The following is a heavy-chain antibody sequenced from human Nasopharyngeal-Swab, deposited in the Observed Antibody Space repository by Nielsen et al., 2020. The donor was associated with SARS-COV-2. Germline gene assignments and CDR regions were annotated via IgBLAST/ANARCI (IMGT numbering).Heavy chain of an antibody. Sequence: SETLSLTCSVSGELVSSGSFYWSWIRQSPGKGLEWIGSIYYSGNTYYNPSLEGRVTVSVDTSKNQFSLNLRSVTAADTAVHYCARHGGWEVTYYFDHWGQGTLVTVSS. J-gene: IGHJ4*02. CDR1: GELVSSGSFY. CDR3: ARHGGWEVTYYFDH. V-gene: IGHV4-39*01. D-gene: IGHD2-15*01. CDR2: IYYSGNT.